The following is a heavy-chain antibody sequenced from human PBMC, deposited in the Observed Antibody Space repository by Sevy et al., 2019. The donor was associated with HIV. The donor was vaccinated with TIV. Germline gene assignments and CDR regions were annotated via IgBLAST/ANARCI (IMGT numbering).Heavy chain of an antibody. CDR2: VSGNDGST. J-gene: IGHJ4*02. Sequence: GGSLRLSCAASGFIFSKFALSWVRQAPGRGLEWVSAVSGNDGSTYYAASVKGRFTISRDISENMLYLQMNSLSAEDTVVYYCAKDFSYGGNSWNFDFWGQGTLVTVSS. D-gene: IGHD4-17*01. V-gene: IGHV3-23*01. CDR3: AKDFSYGGNSWNFDF. CDR1: GFIFSKFA.